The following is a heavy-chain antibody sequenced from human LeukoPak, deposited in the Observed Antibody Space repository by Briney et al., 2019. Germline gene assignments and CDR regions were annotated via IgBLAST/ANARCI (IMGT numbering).Heavy chain of an antibody. CDR2: ISYDGSNK. J-gene: IGHJ4*02. CDR3: ARGQYYDILTGYFDY. CDR1: GFTLSSYE. Sequence: GGSLRLSCTASGFTLSSYEMSWIRQAPGKGLEWVAVISYDGSNKYYADSVKGRFTISRDNSKNTLYLQMNSLRAEDTAVYYCARGQYYDILTGYFDYWGQGTLVTVSS. D-gene: IGHD3-9*01. V-gene: IGHV3-30*04.